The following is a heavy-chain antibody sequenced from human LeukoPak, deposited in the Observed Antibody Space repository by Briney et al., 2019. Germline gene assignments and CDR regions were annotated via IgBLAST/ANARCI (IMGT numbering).Heavy chain of an antibody. CDR1: GFTFSNSA. Sequence: GGSLRLSCEASGFTFSNSAMSGVRQAPGKGLEWVSGISASGHYTYNADSAMGRFTISRDNSKTTLYLQMNSLRAEDTALYFCAKDGSWGDYYFYFYIDVWGKGTTVTVSS. J-gene: IGHJ6*03. D-gene: IGHD3-16*01. CDR3: AKDGSWGDYYFYFYIDV. V-gene: IGHV3-23*01. CDR2: ISASGHYT.